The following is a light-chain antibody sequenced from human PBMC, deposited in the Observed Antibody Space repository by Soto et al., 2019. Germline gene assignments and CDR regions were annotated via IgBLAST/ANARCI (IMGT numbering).Light chain of an antibody. V-gene: IGKV1-5*03. CDR1: QSISTW. CDR3: HQQDTCPLA. J-gene: IGKJ4*01. Sequence: DIPMTQSPSTLSASVGDRVTITCRASQSISTWWAWDQQKPGKAPKLLSYKASSLEGGVPSRFSDSASGTEFTIASSSLRPDDFGPYYCHQQDTCPLALGGGTNVELK. CDR2: KAS.